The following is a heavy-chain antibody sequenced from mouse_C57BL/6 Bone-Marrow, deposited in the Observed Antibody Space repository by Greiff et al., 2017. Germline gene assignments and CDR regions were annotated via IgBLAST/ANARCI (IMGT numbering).Heavy chain of an antibody. Sequence: VQLQQSGAELVRPGTSVTVSCKASGYAFTNYLIEWVKQRPGQGLEWIGEIYPGSGGTNYNEKFKGKATLTADTSSSTAYMQLSSLTSEDSAVYCCARAKNSASWFANWDQGTLVSVSA. J-gene: IGHJ3*01. CDR3: ARAKNSASWFAN. D-gene: IGHD6-1*01. CDR2: IYPGSGGT. V-gene: IGHV1-54*01. CDR1: GYAFTNYL.